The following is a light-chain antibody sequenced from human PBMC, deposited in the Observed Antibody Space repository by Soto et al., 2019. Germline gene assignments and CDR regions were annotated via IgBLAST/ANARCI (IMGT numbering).Light chain of an antibody. CDR1: ESISRH. V-gene: IGKV1-39*01. CDR2: AAS. J-gene: IGKJ5*01. Sequence: DIQMTQSPSSLSASVGDRVTITCRASESISRHLNWYQQKPGKAPKLLIYAASSLQNGVPSRSSGSGSGTDFTLTISNLQPEDFATYYCQQSYSTLSITFGQGTRLEIK. CDR3: QQSYSTLSIT.